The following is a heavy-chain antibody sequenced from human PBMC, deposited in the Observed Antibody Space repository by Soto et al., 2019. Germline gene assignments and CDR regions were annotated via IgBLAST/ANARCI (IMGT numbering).Heavy chain of an antibody. CDR3: AKCRSTVFECWFEP. CDR2: VYSSGSTT. J-gene: IGHJ5*02. V-gene: IGHV4-61*01. Sequence: PSETLSLTCSVSGGSRSTGNDSWSWIRQPPGKGLEWIGFVYSSGSTTNYHPSLESRVTMSLDKSKNQFSLKLSAVATADTAVYYWAKCRSTVFECWFEPWRQGILVTVSS. D-gene: IGHD1-26*01. CDR1: GGSRSTGNDS.